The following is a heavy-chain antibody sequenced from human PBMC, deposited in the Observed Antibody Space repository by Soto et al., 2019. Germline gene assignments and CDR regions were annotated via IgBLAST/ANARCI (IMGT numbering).Heavy chain of an antibody. J-gene: IGHJ2*01. Sequence: QVQLVQSGAEVKKPGSSVNVSCKASGGTFSSYAISWVRQAPGQGLEWMGGIIPIFGTANYAQKFQGRVTITADESTSTAYMELGSLRSEDTAVYYCARVERDGYNFAYFDLWGRGTLVTVSS. CDR1: GGTFSSYA. D-gene: IGHD5-12*01. V-gene: IGHV1-69*01. CDR3: ARVERDGYNFAYFDL. CDR2: IIPIFGTA.